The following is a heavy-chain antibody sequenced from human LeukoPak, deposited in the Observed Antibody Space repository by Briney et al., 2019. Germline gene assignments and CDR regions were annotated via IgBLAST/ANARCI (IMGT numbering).Heavy chain of an antibody. CDR1: GYTFTSYG. CDR2: ISAYNGNT. CDR3: AREDRASSGSYYSTTTWFDP. Sequence: RASVKVSCKASGYTFTSYGISWVRQAPGQGLEWMGWISAYNGNTNYAQKLQGRVTMTTDTSTSTAYMELRSLRSDDTAVYYCAREDRASSGSYYSTTTWFDPWGQGTLVTVSS. V-gene: IGHV1-18*01. J-gene: IGHJ5*02. D-gene: IGHD1-26*01.